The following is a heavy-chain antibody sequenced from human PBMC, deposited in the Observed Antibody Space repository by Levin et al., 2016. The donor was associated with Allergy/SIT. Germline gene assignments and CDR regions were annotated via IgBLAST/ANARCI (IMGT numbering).Heavy chain of an antibody. Sequence: SVKVSCKASGGTFSSYAISWVRQAPGQGLEWMGGIIPIFGTANYAQKFQGRVTITADESTSTAYMELSSLRSEDTAVYYCARDSDVGITMDPYFDYWGQGTLVTVSS. D-gene: IGHD3-10*01. J-gene: IGHJ4*02. CDR1: GGTFSSYA. CDR2: IIPIFGTA. CDR3: ARDSDVGITMDPYFDY. V-gene: IGHV1-69*13.